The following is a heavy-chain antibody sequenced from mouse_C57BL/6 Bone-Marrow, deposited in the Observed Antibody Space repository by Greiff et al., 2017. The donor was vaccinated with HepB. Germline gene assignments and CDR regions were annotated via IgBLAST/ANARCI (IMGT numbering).Heavy chain of an antibody. Sequence: EVKVVESGGGLVKPGGSLKLSCAASGFTFSSYAMSWVRQTPEKRLEWVATISDGGSYTYYPDNVKGRFTISRDNAKNNLYLQVSHLKSEDTAMYYCARGPPITTVVATNNWYFDVWGTGTTVTVSS. CDR3: ARGPPITTVVATNNWYFDV. D-gene: IGHD1-1*01. CDR1: GFTFSSYA. CDR2: ISDGGSYT. J-gene: IGHJ1*03. V-gene: IGHV5-4*03.